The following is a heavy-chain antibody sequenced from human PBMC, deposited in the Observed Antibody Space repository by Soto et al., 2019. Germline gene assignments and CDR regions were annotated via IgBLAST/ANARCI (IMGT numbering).Heavy chain of an antibody. V-gene: IGHV4-31*01. CDR3: ARDGALGYSGSNWFDP. CDR1: GDSISSGGYY. J-gene: IGHJ5*02. Sequence: QVKLQESGPGLVKPSQTLSLTCSVSGDSISSGGYYWNWIRQHPGKGLEWIGSIYYSGSTYYNPSLKPIVTISVEPSKTQFSLQLSSVTAADTAMYYCARDGALGYSGSNWFDPWGQGXLV. CDR2: IYYSGST. D-gene: IGHD5-12*01.